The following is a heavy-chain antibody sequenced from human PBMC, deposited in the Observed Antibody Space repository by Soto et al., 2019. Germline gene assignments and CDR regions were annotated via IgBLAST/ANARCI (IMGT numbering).Heavy chain of an antibody. J-gene: IGHJ4*01. D-gene: IGHD2-8*02. CDR1: GFTFSSYA. CDR2: IRSKTSGGTT. Sequence: GGSLRLSCAASGFTFSSYAMNWVRQAPGKGLEWVNRIRSKTSGGTTDFAAPVKGRFAISRDDSKDMVYLQMNSLRTEDTAVYYCTTDSLFTGVLVRFDFWGHGTLVTVSS. CDR3: TTDSLFTGVLVRFDF. V-gene: IGHV3-15*01.